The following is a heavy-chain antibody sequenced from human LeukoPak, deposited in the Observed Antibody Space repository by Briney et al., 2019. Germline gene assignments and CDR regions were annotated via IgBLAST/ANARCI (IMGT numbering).Heavy chain of an antibody. D-gene: IGHD2-2*01. V-gene: IGHV3-9*01. CDR1: GFTFSSYA. J-gene: IGHJ3*02. CDR3: AKDILPAASVDAFDI. Sequence: PGGSLRLSCAASGFTFSSYAMSWVRQAPGKGLEWVSGISWNSGSIGYADSVKGRFTISRDNAKNSLYLQMNSLRAEDTALYYCAKDILPAASVDAFDIWGQGTMVTVSS. CDR2: ISWNSGSI.